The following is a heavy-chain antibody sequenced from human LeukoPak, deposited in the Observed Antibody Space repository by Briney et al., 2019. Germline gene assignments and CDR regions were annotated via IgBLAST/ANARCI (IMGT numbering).Heavy chain of an antibody. CDR2: ISGSGGST. D-gene: IGHD1-26*01. Sequence: GGSLRPSWAASGFTFSSYAMSWVRQAPGEGLEWVSGISGSGGSTYYADSVKGRFSISGDNSKNTLYLQMNSLRAEDTAFYYCARGEWDLRDWGQGTLVIVSS. CDR1: GFTFSSYA. CDR3: ARGEWDLRD. V-gene: IGHV3-23*01. J-gene: IGHJ4*02.